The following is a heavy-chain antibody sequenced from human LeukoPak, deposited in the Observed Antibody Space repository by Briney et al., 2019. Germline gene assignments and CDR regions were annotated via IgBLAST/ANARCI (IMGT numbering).Heavy chain of an antibody. Sequence: PGGSLRLSRAASGFTFSSSSMNWVRQAPGKGLEWVSSISSSSSYIYYADSVKGRFTISRDNAKNSLYLQMNSLRAEDTAVYYCARDDIAVAGTGFDYWGQGTLVTVSS. D-gene: IGHD6-19*01. J-gene: IGHJ4*02. V-gene: IGHV3-21*01. CDR1: GFTFSSSS. CDR2: ISSSSSYI. CDR3: ARDDIAVAGTGFDY.